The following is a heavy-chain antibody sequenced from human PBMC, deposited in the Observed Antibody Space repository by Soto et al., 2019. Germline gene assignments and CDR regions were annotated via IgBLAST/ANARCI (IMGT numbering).Heavy chain of an antibody. D-gene: IGHD3-22*01. CDR2: ISAYDGNT. V-gene: IGHV1-18*01. J-gene: IGHJ4*02. Sequence: ASVKVSCKASGYTFTSYGISWVRQAPGQGLEWMGWISAYDGNTNYAQKLQGRVTMTTDTSTSTAYMELRSLRSDDTAVYYCARDYYDSSGYYYPLGYWGQGTLVTVSS. CDR3: ARDYYDSSGYYYPLGY. CDR1: GYTFTSYG.